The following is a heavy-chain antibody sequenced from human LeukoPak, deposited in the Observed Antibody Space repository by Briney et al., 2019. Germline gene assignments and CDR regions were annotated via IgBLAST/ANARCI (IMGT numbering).Heavy chain of an antibody. CDR1: GFTFTSYA. CDR2: ISDRSAGDST. CDR3: TKLSTTGVGGRGYFDQ. V-gene: IGHV3-23*01. Sequence: PGGSLRLSCAASGFTFTSYAMSWVRQTPGKGLEWVSFISDRSAGDSTYYAGSVRGRFTISRDSSKSTLYLQMNSLRAEDTAIYYCTKLSTTGVGGRGYFDQWGQGTQVTVSS. J-gene: IGHJ4*02. D-gene: IGHD1-1*01.